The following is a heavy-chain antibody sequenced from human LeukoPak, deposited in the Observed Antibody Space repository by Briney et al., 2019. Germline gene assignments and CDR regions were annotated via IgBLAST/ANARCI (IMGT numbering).Heavy chain of an antibody. Sequence: GGSLRLSCEASGFTFSHYGMHWVRQAPGKGLEWVAVIWSDATNQFYADSVKGRFTISRDNAKNTLYLQMNSLRAEDTAVYYCARLMGQQLGYFDYWGQGNLVTVSS. CDR3: ARLMGQQLGYFDY. CDR1: GFTFSHYG. D-gene: IGHD6-13*01. V-gene: IGHV3-33*01. CDR2: IWSDATNQ. J-gene: IGHJ4*02.